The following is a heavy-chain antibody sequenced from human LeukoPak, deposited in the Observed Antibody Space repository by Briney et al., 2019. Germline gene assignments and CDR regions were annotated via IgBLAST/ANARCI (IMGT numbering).Heavy chain of an antibody. J-gene: IGHJ4*02. D-gene: IGHD6-6*01. CDR3: ASLLYSSSSPHFDY. CDR1: GGSFSGYY. CDR2: INHSGST. Sequence: SETLSLTCAVYGGSFSGYYWSWIRQPPGKGLEWIGEINHSGSTNCNPSLKSRVTISVDTPKNQFSLKLSSVTAADTAVYYCASLLYSSSSPHFDYWGQGTLVTVSS. V-gene: IGHV4-34*01.